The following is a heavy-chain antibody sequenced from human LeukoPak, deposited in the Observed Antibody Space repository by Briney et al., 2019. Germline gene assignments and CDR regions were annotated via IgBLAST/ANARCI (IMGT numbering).Heavy chain of an antibody. CDR1: GFTFSSYA. D-gene: IGHD4-17*01. J-gene: IGHJ4*02. V-gene: IGHV3-23*01. Sequence: PGGSLRLSCAASGFTFSSYAMSWVRQAPGKGLEWVSAISGSGGSTYYADSVKGRLTISRDNSKNTLYLQMNSLRAEDTAVYYCAKLSGYGDYVDYWGQGTLVTVSS. CDR3: AKLSGYGDYVDY. CDR2: ISGSGGST.